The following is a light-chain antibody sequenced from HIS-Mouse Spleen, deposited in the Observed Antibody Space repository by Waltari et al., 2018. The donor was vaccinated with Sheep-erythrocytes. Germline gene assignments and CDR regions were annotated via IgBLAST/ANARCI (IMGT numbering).Light chain of an antibody. Sequence: QSALTLPRSVPGSPGQSVPISRPGTRSYVRGHYYAAWYTQHPDKAPKPMIYDVSKRPSGVPGRFAGSKSGNTASLTISGLQAEDEADYYCCSYAGSYNHVFATGTKVTVL. V-gene: IGLV2-11*01. CDR2: DVS. J-gene: IGLJ1*01. CDR1: RSYVRGHYY. CDR3: CSYAGSYNHV.